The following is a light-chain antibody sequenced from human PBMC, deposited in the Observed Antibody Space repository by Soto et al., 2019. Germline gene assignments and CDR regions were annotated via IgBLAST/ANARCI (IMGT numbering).Light chain of an antibody. CDR1: QSVSSN. V-gene: IGKV3-15*01. Sequence: EIVMTQSPATLSVSPGERATLSCRASQSVSSNLAWYQQKPGQAPRLLISGASTWATGIPARFSGSGSGTEFSLTISSLQSEDFAVYYCQQYNNWPFPSWTFGQGTKVEIK. CDR2: GAS. CDR3: QQYNNWPFPSWT. J-gene: IGKJ1*01.